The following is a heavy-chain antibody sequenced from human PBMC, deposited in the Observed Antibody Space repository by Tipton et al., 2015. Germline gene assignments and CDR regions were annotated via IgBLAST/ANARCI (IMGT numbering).Heavy chain of an antibody. J-gene: IGHJ6*02. Sequence: SLRLSCADSGFTFSDYAMSWVRQAPGKGLEWDSGIIASGSSTYYADSVKGRFTISRDNAKNSLYLQMNSLRAEDTAVYYCARPSVTTNYYGMDVWGQGTMVTVSS. CDR1: GFTFSDYA. V-gene: IGHV3-23*01. CDR3: ARPSVTTNYYGMDV. CDR2: IIASGSST. D-gene: IGHD4-17*01.